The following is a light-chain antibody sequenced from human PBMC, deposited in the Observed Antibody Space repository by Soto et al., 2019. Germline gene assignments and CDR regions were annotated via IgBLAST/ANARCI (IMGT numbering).Light chain of an antibody. CDR2: ANN. J-gene: IGLJ2*01. CDR1: RSNIGAGFD. CDR3: HSYDSSLSGVV. V-gene: IGLV1-40*01. Sequence: SVLTQPPSVSGAPGQRVTISCTGSRSNIGAGFDVHWYQHLPGTAPRLLIYANNNRPSGVPDRFSGSMSGSSASLAITGLRPEDEADYYCHSYDSSLSGVVFGGGTKLTVL.